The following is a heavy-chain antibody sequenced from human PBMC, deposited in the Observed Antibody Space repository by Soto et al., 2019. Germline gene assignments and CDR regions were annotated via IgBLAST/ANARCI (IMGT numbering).Heavy chain of an antibody. V-gene: IGHV1-69*12. D-gene: IGHD6-6*01. CDR3: ARDDPHSSSVRYYGMDV. Sequence: QVQLVQSGAEVKKPGSSVKVSCKASGGTFSSYAISWVRQAPGQGLEWMGGIIPIFGTANYAQKFQGRVTITAXXSXSTXYMELSSLRSEDTAVYYCARDDPHSSSVRYYGMDVWGQGTTVTVSS. CDR2: IIPIFGTA. CDR1: GGTFSSYA. J-gene: IGHJ6*02.